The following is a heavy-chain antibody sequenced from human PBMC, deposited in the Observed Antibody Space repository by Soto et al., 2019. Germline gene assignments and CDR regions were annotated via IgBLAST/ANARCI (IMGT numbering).Heavy chain of an antibody. CDR3: AGNTTTHDAFDI. CDR2: ISYDGSNK. Sequence: QVQLVESGGGVVQPGRSLRLSCAASGFTFSSYGMHWVRQAPGKGLEWVAVISYDGSNKYYADSVKGRFTISRDNSKNTLYLQMNSLRAEDTAVYYCAGNTTTHDAFDIWGQGTMVTVSS. V-gene: IGHV3-30*03. J-gene: IGHJ3*02. D-gene: IGHD1-26*01. CDR1: GFTFSSYG.